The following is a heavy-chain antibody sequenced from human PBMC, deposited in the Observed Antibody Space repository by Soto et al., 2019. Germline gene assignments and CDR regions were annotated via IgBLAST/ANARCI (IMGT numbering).Heavy chain of an antibody. CDR2: INYSGFT. D-gene: IGHD1-26*01. V-gene: IGHV4-34*01. CDR1: GGSLRGHY. J-gene: IGHJ5*01. Sequence: SETLSLTCAVSGGSLRGHYWSWIRQSPEKGLEWIGEINYSGFTNYNPTLKSRVTISRGASKIQFSLRLSSMSAADSAVYFCAGAAVKLGATQVDSLGHGSLVT. CDR3: AGAAVKLGATQVDS.